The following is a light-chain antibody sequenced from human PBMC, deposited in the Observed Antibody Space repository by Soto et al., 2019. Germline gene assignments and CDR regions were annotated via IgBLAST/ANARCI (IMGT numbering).Light chain of an antibody. V-gene: IGKV3-20*01. CDR1: HRVSSTF. J-gene: IGKJ5*01. Sequence: PGETATLTCSASHRVSSTFLAWYQQKPGQAPTLLIYDADTRATGIPDRFSGSGFGTHFTLTISSLEPEDFAMYYCQQSASSVTFGQGTRLEIK. CDR3: QQSASSVT. CDR2: DAD.